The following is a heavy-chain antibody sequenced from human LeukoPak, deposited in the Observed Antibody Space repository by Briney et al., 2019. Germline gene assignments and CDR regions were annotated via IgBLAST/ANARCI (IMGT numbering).Heavy chain of an antibody. V-gene: IGHV3-7*01. CDR1: GFTFSSYW. CDR3: ATRYCTISACRAASYKSFDV. CDR2: IKEDGGEG. Sequence: GGSLRLSCAASGFTFSSYWMTWVRQAPGKGLEWVANIKEDGGEGYYGDSVKGRFTVSRDNAKNSLYQQLTSLRAEDTAVYYCATRYCTISACRAASYKSFDVWGKGTTVTVSS. J-gene: IGHJ6*04. D-gene: IGHD2-8*01.